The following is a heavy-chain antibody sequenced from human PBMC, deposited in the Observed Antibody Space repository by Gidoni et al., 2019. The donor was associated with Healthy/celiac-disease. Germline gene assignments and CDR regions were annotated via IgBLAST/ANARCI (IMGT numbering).Heavy chain of an antibody. CDR1: GFTFSSYE. Sequence: EVQLVESGGGLVQPGGSLRLSCAASGFTFSSYEMNWVRQAPGKGLEWVSYISSSGSTIYYADSVKGRFTISRDNAKNSLYLQMNSLRAEDTAVYYCARDHAFSTVTGYWGQGTLVTVSS. CDR2: ISSSGSTI. J-gene: IGHJ4*02. CDR3: ARDHAFSTVTGY. D-gene: IGHD4-17*01. V-gene: IGHV3-48*03.